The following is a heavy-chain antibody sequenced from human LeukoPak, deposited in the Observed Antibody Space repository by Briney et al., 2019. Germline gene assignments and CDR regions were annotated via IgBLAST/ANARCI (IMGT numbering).Heavy chain of an antibody. Sequence: PGGSLRLSCAASGFTVSSNYMSWVRQAPGKGLEWVSVIYSGGSTYYADSVKSRFTISRDNSKNTLYLQMNSLGAEDTAVYYCARNRLGYYGSGSYSYYFDYWGQGTLVTVSS. D-gene: IGHD3-10*01. J-gene: IGHJ4*02. CDR2: IYSGGST. V-gene: IGHV3-66*01. CDR3: ARNRLGYYGSGSYSYYFDY. CDR1: GFTVSSNY.